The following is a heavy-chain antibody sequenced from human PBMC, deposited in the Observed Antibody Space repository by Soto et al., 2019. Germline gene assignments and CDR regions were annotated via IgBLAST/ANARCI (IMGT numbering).Heavy chain of an antibody. Sequence: GGSLRLSCAASGFPFIDAWISFFRHSPFKGLQWIGRIRSNADGGTADLAAPVRGRFSISRDDSTDTLYLQLNSLQLDDTAVHFCSTALRRDSALGAYWGQGTLVTVSS. J-gene: IGHJ4*02. CDR3: STALRRDSALGAY. CDR2: IRSNADGGTA. CDR1: GFPFIDAW. D-gene: IGHD3-16*01. V-gene: IGHV3-15*01.